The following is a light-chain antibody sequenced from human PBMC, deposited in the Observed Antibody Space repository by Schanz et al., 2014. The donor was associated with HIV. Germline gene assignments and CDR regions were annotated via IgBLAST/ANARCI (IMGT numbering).Light chain of an antibody. J-gene: IGKJ1*01. V-gene: IGKV4-1*01. CDR1: QTVLYSSNNKNY. CDR2: WAS. Sequence: DIVMTQSPDSLAVSLGGRATIHCKSSQTVLYSSNNKNYLAWYQQKPGQPPKLLIYWASTRESGVPDRFSGSGSGTDFTLTISSLQAEDVAVYYCQQYYSIPWTFGQGTKVEI. CDR3: QQYYSIPWT.